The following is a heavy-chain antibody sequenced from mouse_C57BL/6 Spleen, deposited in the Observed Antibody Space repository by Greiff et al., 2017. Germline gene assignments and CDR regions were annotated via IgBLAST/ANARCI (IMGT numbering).Heavy chain of an antibody. J-gene: IGHJ4*01. D-gene: IGHD2-5*01. V-gene: IGHV1-15*01. CDR1: GYTFTDYE. CDR2: IDPDTGGT. CDR3: TTYYSNYGYAMDY. Sequence: VQLQQSGAELVRPGASVTLSCKASGYTFTDYEMPWVKPTPVHGLEWIGAIDPDTGGTAYNQKFKGKAILTADKSSSTAYMELRSLTSEVSAVYYCTTYYSNYGYAMDYWGQGTSVTVSS.